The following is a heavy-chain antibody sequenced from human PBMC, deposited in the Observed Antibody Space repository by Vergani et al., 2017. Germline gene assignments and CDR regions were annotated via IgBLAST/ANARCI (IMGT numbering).Heavy chain of an antibody. D-gene: IGHD3-10*01. V-gene: IGHV4-34*01. CDR3: ARRKGAYYYGSGAGASGTRTWGV. CDR1: GGSFSGYY. Sequence: QVQLQQWGAGLLKPSETLSLTCAVYGGSFSGYYWSWIRQPPGKGLEWIGEINHSGSTNYNPSLKSRVTISVDTSKNQFSLKLSSVTAAATAVYYCARRKGAYYYGSGAGASGTRTWGVWGQGTTVTVSS. J-gene: IGHJ6*02. CDR2: INHSGST.